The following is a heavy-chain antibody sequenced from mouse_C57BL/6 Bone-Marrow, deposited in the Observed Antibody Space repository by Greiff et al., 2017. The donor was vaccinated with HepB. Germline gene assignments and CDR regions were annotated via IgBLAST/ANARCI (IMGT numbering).Heavy chain of an antibody. CDR3: ARDEYYYGSRVFYAMDY. J-gene: IGHJ4*01. CDR2: ISD. V-gene: IGHV5-4*01. D-gene: IGHD1-1*01. CDR1: GFTFSSYA. Sequence: EVQLVESGGGLVKPGGSLKLSCAASGFTFSSYAMSWVRQTPEKRLEWVATISDDVKGRFTISRDNAKNNLYLQMSHLKSEDTAMYYCARDEYYYGSRVFYAMDYWGQGTSVTVSS.